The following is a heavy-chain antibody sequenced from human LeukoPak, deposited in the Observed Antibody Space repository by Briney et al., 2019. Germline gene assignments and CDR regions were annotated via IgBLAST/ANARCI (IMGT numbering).Heavy chain of an antibody. V-gene: IGHV1-2*02. CDR2: INPNTGDT. J-gene: IGHJ4*02. CDR3: ARDQSSAYYYDSSGYPRYYFDY. CDR1: KYIFTGYY. Sequence: GASVKVSCNTSKYIFTGYYMHWVRQAPGQGLEWMGWINPNTGDTKYAQKFQGRVTMTRDTSVSTVYMELTRLRSDDTAVYYCARDQSSAYYYDSSGYPRYYFDYWGQGTLVTVSS. D-gene: IGHD3-22*01.